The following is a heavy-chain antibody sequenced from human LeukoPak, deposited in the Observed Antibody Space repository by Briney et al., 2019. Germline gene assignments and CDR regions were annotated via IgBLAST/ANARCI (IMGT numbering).Heavy chain of an antibody. CDR2: ISAYNGNT. D-gene: IGHD3-22*01. CDR3: ARVGKTYYYDSSGPYDYFDY. Sequence: RWASVKVSCKASGYTFTSYGISWVRQAPGQGLEWMGWISAYNGNTNYAQKLQGRVTMTTDTSTSTAYMELRSLRSDDTAVYYCARVGKTYYYDSSGPYDYFDYWGQEPWSPSPQ. CDR1: GYTFTSYG. V-gene: IGHV1-18*01. J-gene: IGHJ4*01.